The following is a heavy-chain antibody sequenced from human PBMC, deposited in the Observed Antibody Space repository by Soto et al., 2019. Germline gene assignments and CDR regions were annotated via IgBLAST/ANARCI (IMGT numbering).Heavy chain of an antibody. CDR2: IGPESGAT. V-gene: IGHV1-2*02. CDR1: GYTFTGHY. D-gene: IGHD1-26*01. J-gene: IGHJ4*02. CDR3: GRGRSGQIVVFY. Sequence: ASVKVSCKASGYTFTGHYIHWVRQAPEQGPEWMGEIGPESGATRYAQRFKGRVTMTRDMSITTVYMELNNLSPDDTAVYYCGRGRSGQIVVFYWGQGTPVTVSS.